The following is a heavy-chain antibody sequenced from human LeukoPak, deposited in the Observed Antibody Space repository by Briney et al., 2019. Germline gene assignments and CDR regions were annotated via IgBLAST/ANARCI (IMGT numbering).Heavy chain of an antibody. V-gene: IGHV4-30-4*08. CDR2: IYYSGST. CDR3: ARGGFRFFGGGGGNWFDP. D-gene: IGHD3-3*01. J-gene: IGHJ5*02. Sequence: SQTLSLTCTVSGGSISSGDYYWSWIRQPPGKGLEWIGYIYYSGSTYYNPSLKSRVTISVDTSKNQFSLKWSFVTAADTAWYYCARGGFRFFGGGGGNWFDPWGQGTLVTVSS. CDR1: GGSISSGDYY.